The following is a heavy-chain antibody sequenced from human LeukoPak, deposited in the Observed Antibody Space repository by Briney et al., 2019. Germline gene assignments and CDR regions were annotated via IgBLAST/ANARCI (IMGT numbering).Heavy chain of an antibody. CDR1: EFTFSNYA. CDR3: AKGFDYYDSSGTQPPFDY. D-gene: IGHD3-22*01. Sequence: PGGSLRLSCAASEFTFSNYAMNWVRQAPGKGLEWVSGISGGGGSTYYADSVKGRFTISRDNSKNTLYLQMNSLRAEDTAVYYCAKGFDYYDSSGTQPPFDYWGQGTLVTVSS. CDR2: ISGGGGST. J-gene: IGHJ4*02. V-gene: IGHV3-23*01.